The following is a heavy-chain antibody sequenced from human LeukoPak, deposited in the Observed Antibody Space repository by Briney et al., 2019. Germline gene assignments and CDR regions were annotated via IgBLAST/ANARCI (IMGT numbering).Heavy chain of an antibody. D-gene: IGHD3-16*02. CDR2: ISFSGDNT. J-gene: IGHJ3*01. V-gene: IGHV3-23*01. CDR3: ARDIELST. Sequence: PGGSLRLSCEASGFTFSSYAMTWVRQAPGKGLQWVSLISFSGDNTYYADSVKGRFTISRDNAKDTLYLQMNSLRAEDTAIYYCARDIELSTWGLGTTVTVSS. CDR1: GFTFSSYA.